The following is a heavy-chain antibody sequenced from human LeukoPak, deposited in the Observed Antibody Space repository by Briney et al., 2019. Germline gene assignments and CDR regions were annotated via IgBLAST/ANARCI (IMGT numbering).Heavy chain of an antibody. D-gene: IGHD3-22*01. J-gene: IGHJ4*02. V-gene: IGHV4-59*11. CDR1: GGSISIHY. CDR2: IYYSGST. CDR3: ARYYFDSSGYYSFDF. Sequence: SVTLSLTCTVSGGSISIHYWSWIRQPPGKGLEWIGYIYYSGSTNCNPSLKSRVTISVDTSKNQFSLKLSSVTAADTAFYYCARYYFDSSGYYSFDFWGQGTLVTVSS.